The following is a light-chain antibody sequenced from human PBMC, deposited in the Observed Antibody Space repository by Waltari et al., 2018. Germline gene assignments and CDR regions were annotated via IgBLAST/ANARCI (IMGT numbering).Light chain of an antibody. V-gene: IGLV2-14*03. CDR3: SSQTLDGLVL. CDR1: GSAVGASDS. Sequence: QSALTQPASVSGSPGQSITISCSGVGSAVGASDSVSWHQHHPGKAPQVIIYDVTKRPSGVSDRFSASKSANTASLTISRLQPEDEADYYCSSQTLDGLVLFGGGTRLTVL. CDR2: DVT. J-gene: IGLJ2*01.